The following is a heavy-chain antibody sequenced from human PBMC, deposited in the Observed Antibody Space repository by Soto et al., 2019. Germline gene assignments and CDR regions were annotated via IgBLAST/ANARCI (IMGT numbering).Heavy chain of an antibody. CDR1: GGSISSYY. D-gene: IGHD3-3*01. Sequence: QVQLQESGPGLVKPSETLSLTCTVSGGSISSYYWSWIRQPPGKGLEWIGYIYYSGSTNYNPSLKSRVTISVDTSKNQFSLKLSSVTAADTAVYYCAWFGVVTDHHYWGQGTLVTVSS. CDR3: AWFGVVTDHHY. V-gene: IGHV4-59*01. CDR2: IYYSGST. J-gene: IGHJ4*02.